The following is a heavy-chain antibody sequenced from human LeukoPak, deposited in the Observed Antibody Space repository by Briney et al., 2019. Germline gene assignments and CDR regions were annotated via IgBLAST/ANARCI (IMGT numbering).Heavy chain of an antibody. V-gene: IGHV3-21*01. CDR2: ISSSSTYI. Sequence: PGGSLRLSCAASGFTFSNYGMHWVRQAPGKGLEWVSSISSSSTYIYYADSVKGRFTISRDNAKNSLYLQMNSLRAEDTAVYYCAKSSGWNYYYYYMDVWGKGTTVIASS. CDR1: GFTFSNYG. D-gene: IGHD6-19*01. CDR3: AKSSGWNYYYYYMDV. J-gene: IGHJ6*03.